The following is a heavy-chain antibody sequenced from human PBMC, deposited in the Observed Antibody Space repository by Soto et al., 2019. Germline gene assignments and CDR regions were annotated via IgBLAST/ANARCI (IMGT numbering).Heavy chain of an antibody. CDR3: TGVTQRLVQNRFPP. CDR2: MNPNSGGT. V-gene: IGHV1-8*01. CDR1: GYIFTNYD. Sequence: QMQLVQSGAEVKKPGASVKVSCKASGYIFTNYDINWVRQAPGQGLEWMGWMNPNSGGTDYAQKSKGRVTMTRDPSISPPYMELSSLRSEDRAVYYCTGVTQRLVQNRFPPGGQEPLVPVPS. D-gene: IGHD5-18*01. J-gene: IGHJ5*02.